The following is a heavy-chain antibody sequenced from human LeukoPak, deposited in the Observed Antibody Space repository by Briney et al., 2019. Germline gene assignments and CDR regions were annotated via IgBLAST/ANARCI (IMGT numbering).Heavy chain of an antibody. V-gene: IGHV3-48*03. CDR1: GFTFSSYE. J-gene: IGHJ6*02. Sequence: GGSLRLSCAASGFTFSSYEMKWVRQAPGKGMEWVSYISSSGSTIYYADSVKGRFTISRDNAKNSLYLQMNSLRAEDTAVYYCARDLITMVRGASTYYYYYGMDVWGQGTTVTVSS. CDR3: ARDLITMVRGASTYYYYYGMDV. CDR2: ISSSGSTI. D-gene: IGHD3-10*01.